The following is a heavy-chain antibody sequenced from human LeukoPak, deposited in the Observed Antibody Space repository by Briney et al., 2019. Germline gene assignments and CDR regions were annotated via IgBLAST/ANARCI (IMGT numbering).Heavy chain of an antibody. D-gene: IGHD5-18*01. J-gene: IGHJ5*02. CDR2: IYYSGST. Sequence: SQTLSLTCTVSGGSISSGDYYWSWIRQPPGKGLEWIGYIYYSGSTYYNPSLKSRVTISVDTSKNQFSLKLSSVTAADTAVYYCAKKGVDTAMGDYNWFDPWGQGTLVTVSS. V-gene: IGHV4-30-4*01. CDR1: GGSISSGDYY. CDR3: AKKGVDTAMGDYNWFDP.